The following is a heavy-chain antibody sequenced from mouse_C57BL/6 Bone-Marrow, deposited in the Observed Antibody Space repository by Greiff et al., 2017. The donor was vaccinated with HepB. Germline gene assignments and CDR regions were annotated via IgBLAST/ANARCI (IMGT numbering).Heavy chain of an antibody. CDR2: ISSGGDYI. D-gene: IGHD2-3*01. J-gene: IGHJ2*01. CDR3: TRGGYYAYYFDY. Sequence: EVKLVESGEGLVKPGGSLKLSCAASGFTFSSYAMSWVRQTPEKRLEWVAYISSGGDYIYYADTVKGRFTISRDNARNTLYLQMSSLKSEDTAMYYCTRGGYYAYYFDYWGQGTTLTVSS. CDR1: GFTFSSYA. V-gene: IGHV5-9-1*02.